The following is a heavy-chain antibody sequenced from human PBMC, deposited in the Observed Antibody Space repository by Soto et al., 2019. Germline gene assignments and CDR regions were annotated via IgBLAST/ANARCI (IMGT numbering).Heavy chain of an antibody. D-gene: IGHD4-4*01. CDR3: ARVDSYSTYDFDY. Sequence: PSETLALACAVYGGSFSGYYWSWIRQPPGKGLEWIGKINHSGSTNYNPSLKSRVTISVDTSKNQFSLKLSSVTAADTAVYYCARVDSYSTYDFDYWGQGTLVTVSS. V-gene: IGHV4-34*01. CDR2: INHSGST. J-gene: IGHJ4*02. CDR1: GGSFSGYY.